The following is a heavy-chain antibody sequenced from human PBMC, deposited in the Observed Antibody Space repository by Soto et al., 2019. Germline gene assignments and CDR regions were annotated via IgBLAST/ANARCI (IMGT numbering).Heavy chain of an antibody. CDR3: ARGLATIPVFAFDI. Sequence: SGPTLVNPTQTLTLTYSFSGFSLSTCGVGVGWIRQSPGKALEWLAHIYWSGDEHYRPSLKSRLSITKDTSKNHVVLIMTNMDPVDTATYYCARGLATIPVFAFDIWGQGTMVTVS. CDR1: GFSLSTCGVG. V-gene: IGHV2-5*01. CDR2: IYWSGDE. J-gene: IGHJ3*02. D-gene: IGHD2-21*01.